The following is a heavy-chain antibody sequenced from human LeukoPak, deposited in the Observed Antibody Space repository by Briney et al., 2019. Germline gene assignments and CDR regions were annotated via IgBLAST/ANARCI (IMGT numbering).Heavy chain of an antibody. J-gene: IGHJ4*02. CDR2: ISYDGSNT. CDR1: GFTFSSYG. CDR3: AKDLGGIHYFDF. Sequence: GGSLRLPCAASGFTFSSYGMHWVRQAPGKGLEWVAIISYDGSNTYYADSVKGRFTISRNNSNNTLYLQMNSLRAEDTAVYYCAKDLGGIHYFDFWGQGTLVSVSS. V-gene: IGHV3-30*18.